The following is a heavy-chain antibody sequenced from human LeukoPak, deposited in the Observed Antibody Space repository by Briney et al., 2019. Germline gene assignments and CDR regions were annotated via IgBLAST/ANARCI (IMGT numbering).Heavy chain of an antibody. Sequence: GGSLSLSCAASGFTFSSYAMHWVRQAPGKGLEWVAVISYDGSNKYYADSVKGRFTISRDNSKNTLYPQMNSLRAEDTAVYYCARDRGATFVFDYWGQGTLVTVSS. CDR3: ARDRGATFVFDY. J-gene: IGHJ4*02. CDR1: GFTFSSYA. V-gene: IGHV3-30-3*01. CDR2: ISYDGSNK. D-gene: IGHD1-26*01.